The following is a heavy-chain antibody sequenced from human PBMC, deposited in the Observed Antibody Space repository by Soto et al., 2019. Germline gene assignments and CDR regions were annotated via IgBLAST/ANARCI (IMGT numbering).Heavy chain of an antibody. CDR3: TTTYYDFWSGYLVPSR. CDR1: GFTFSNAW. D-gene: IGHD3-3*01. CDR2: IKSKTDGGTT. V-gene: IGHV3-15*01. Sequence: GGSLRLSCAASGFTFSNAWMSWVRQAPGKGLEWVGRIKSKTDGGTTDYAAPVKGRFTISRDDSKNTLYLQMNSLKTEDTAVYYCTTTYYDFWSGYLVPSRWGQGTLVTVSS. J-gene: IGHJ4*02.